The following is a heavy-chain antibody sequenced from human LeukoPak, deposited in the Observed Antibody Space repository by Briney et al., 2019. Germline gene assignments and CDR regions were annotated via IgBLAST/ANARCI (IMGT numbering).Heavy chain of an antibody. Sequence: SETLSLTCTVSGGSISSYYWSWIRQPPGKGLEWIGEVNHSGSTNYNPSLKSRVTISVDTSKNQFSLKLSSVTAADTAVYYCARGVSQKKPRYQPLSGSRVLSDPWGQGTLVTVSS. CDR1: GGSISSYY. D-gene: IGHD2-2*01. CDR2: VNHSGST. CDR3: ARGVSQKKPRYQPLSGSRVLSDP. J-gene: IGHJ5*02. V-gene: IGHV4-34*01.